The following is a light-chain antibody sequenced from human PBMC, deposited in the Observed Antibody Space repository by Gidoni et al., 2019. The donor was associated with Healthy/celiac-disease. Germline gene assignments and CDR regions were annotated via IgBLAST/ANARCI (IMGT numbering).Light chain of an antibody. CDR2: AAS. J-gene: IGKJ1*01. V-gene: IGKV1-39*01. CDR1: QSISSY. CDR3: QQSYSTPPT. Sequence: DIQMTQSPSSLSASVGDRVTITCRASQSISSYLNWYQQKPGKAPKLLIYAASSLQSGVPSRFSGSGSGTDFTLTSSSRQPEDFANYYCQQSYSTPPTFGQGTKVEIK.